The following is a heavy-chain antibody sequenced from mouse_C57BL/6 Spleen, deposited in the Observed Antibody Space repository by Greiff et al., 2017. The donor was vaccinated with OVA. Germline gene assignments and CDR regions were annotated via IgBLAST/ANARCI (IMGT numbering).Heavy chain of an antibody. CDR3: ARGPDYYGSRVPMDY. D-gene: IGHD1-1*01. J-gene: IGHJ4*01. CDR2: IDPSDSET. CDR1: GYTFTSYW. V-gene: IGHV1-52*01. Sequence: QVQLQQPGAELVRPGSSVKLSCKASGYTFTSYWMHWVKQRPIQGLEWIGNIDPSDSETHYNQKFKDKATLTVDKSSSTAYMQVSSLTSEDSAVYYCARGPDYYGSRVPMDYWGQGTSVTVSS.